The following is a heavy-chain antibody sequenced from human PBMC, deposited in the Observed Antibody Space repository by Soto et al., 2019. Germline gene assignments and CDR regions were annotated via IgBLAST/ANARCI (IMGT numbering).Heavy chain of an antibody. V-gene: IGHV1-69*01. CDR3: VRAGT. Sequence: QVQLVQSGAEVKKPGSSMKVSCKVSGGTFKTYAINWVRQAHGQGLEWMGGITPISGTTNYAQKFQGRVTITADDSTSTAYMDLSSLRYDDTALYYCVRAGTWGQGSPVTVSS. CDR2: ITPISGTT. J-gene: IGHJ5*02. CDR1: GGTFKTYA.